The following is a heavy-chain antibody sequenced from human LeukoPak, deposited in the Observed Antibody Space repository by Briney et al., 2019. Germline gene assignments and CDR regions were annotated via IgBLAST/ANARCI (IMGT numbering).Heavy chain of an antibody. CDR3: ARENSHLRGAFDY. D-gene: IGHD1-26*01. J-gene: IGHJ4*02. Sequence: SQTLSLTCTVSGGSISSGIYYWSWIRQPPGKGLEWIGYIYYSGSTNYNPSLKSRVTISVDTSKNQFSLKLSSVTAADTAVYYCARENSHLRGAFDYWGQGTLVTVSS. CDR1: GGSISSGIYY. CDR2: IYYSGST. V-gene: IGHV4-61*01.